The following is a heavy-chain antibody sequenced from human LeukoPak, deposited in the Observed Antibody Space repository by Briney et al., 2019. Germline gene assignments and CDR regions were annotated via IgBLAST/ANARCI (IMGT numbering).Heavy chain of an antibody. Sequence: SETLSLTCTVSGGSISSYYWSWIRQPPGKGLEWIGYIYYSGSTNYNPSLKSRVTISVDTSKNQFSLKLSSVTAADTAMYYCARVHSGYDMYYFDYWGQGTLVTVSS. CDR2: IYYSGST. CDR3: ARVHSGYDMYYFDY. J-gene: IGHJ4*02. V-gene: IGHV4-59*01. D-gene: IGHD5-12*01. CDR1: GGSISSYY.